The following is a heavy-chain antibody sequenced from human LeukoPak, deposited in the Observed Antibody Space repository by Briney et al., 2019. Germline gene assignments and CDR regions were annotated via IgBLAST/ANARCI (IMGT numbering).Heavy chain of an antibody. J-gene: IGHJ6*03. CDR3: ARHGGSYYYYYYMDV. V-gene: IGHV4-39*01. CDR1: GGSFSSYY. Sequence: SETLSLTCAVYGGSFSSYYWGWIRQPPGKGLEWIGSIYYSGSTYYNPSLKSRVTIPVDTSKNQFSLKLSSVTAADTAVYYCARHGGSYYYYYYMDVWGKGTTVTISS. D-gene: IGHD1-26*01. CDR2: IYYSGST.